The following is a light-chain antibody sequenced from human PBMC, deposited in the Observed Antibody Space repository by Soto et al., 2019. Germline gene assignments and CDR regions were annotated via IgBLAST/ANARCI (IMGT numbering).Light chain of an antibody. CDR3: SSYTSSFYV. CDR2: EVS. V-gene: IGLV2-14*01. J-gene: IGLJ1*01. CDR1: SSDVGGYNY. Sequence: QSALTQPASVSGSPGQSITISCTGTSSDVGGYNYVSWYQQHPGKAPKLMIYEVSNRPSGVSNRFSGSQSGNTASLTISGLQAEDEADYYCSSYTSSFYVFGTGTQLTVL.